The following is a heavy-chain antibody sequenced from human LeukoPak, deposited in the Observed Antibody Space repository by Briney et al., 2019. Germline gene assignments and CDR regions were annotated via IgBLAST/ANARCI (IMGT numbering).Heavy chain of an antibody. J-gene: IGHJ4*02. V-gene: IGHV3-30*18. D-gene: IGHD3-22*01. Sequence: GGSLRLSCAASGFTFSSYGMHWVRQAPGKGLEWVAVISYDGSNKYYADSVKGRFTISRDNSENTLYLQMNSLRAEDTAVYYCAKDLQYYYDSSGYYALDYWGQGTLVTVSS. CDR1: GFTFSSYG. CDR3: AKDLQYYYDSSGYYALDY. CDR2: ISYDGSNK.